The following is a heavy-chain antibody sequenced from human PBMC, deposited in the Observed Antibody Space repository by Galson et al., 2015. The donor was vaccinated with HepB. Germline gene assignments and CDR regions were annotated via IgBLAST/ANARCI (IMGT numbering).Heavy chain of an antibody. D-gene: IGHD6-19*01. CDR1: GFTFSSYA. Sequence: SLRLSCAASGFTFSSYAMGWVRQAPGKGLEWVSIISAVNTGTYYADSVKGRFTISRDNTKSSLYLQMNTLRAEDTAIYYCAKRDAVAGVVAYWGQGTLVAVSS. J-gene: IGHJ4*02. CDR3: AKRDAVAGVVAY. V-gene: IGHV3-23*01. CDR2: ISAVNTGT.